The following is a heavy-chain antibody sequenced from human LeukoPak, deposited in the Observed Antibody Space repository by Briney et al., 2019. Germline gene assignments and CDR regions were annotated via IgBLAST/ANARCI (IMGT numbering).Heavy chain of an antibody. CDR1: GFTFGDYA. V-gene: IGHV3-49*04. CDR3: ARELSGSYYDFDY. CDR2: IRTKAYGGTT. J-gene: IGHJ4*02. D-gene: IGHD1-26*01. Sequence: PGGSLRLSCTARGFTFGDYAMSWVRQAPGKGLEWVGFIRTKAYGGTTEYAASVKGRFTISRDDSKSIVYLQMNSLKTEDTAVYYCARELSGSYYDFDYWGQGTLVTVSS.